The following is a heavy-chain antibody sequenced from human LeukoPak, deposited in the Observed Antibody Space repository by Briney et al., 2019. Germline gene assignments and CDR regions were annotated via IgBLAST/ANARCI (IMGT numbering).Heavy chain of an antibody. V-gene: IGHV4-31*03. Sequence: SQTLSLTCTVSGGSISSGGYYWSWIRQHPGKGLEWIGYIYYSGSTYYNPSLKSRVTISVDTSKNQFSLKLSSVTAADTAVYYCARDGIYGETADYWGQGTLVTVSS. D-gene: IGHD4-17*01. CDR2: IYYSGST. CDR3: ARDGIYGETADY. J-gene: IGHJ4*02. CDR1: GGSISSGGYY.